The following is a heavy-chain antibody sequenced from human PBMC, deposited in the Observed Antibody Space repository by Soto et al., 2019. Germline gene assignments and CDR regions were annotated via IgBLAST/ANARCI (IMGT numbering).Heavy chain of an antibody. Sequence: GGSLRLSCAASGFTFSSYSMNWVRQAPGKGLEWVSYISSSSSTIYYADSVKGRFTISRDNAKNSLYLQMNSLRDEDTAVYYCARETPLRYFGLPHLLDYWGQGTLVTVSS. CDR3: ARETPLRYFGLPHLLDY. V-gene: IGHV3-48*02. J-gene: IGHJ4*02. CDR2: ISSSSSTI. CDR1: GFTFSSYS. D-gene: IGHD3-9*01.